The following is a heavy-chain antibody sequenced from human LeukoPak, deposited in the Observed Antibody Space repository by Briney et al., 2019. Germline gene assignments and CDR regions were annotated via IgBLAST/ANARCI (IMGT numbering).Heavy chain of an antibody. D-gene: IGHD3-22*01. CDR2: ISSSSSYI. V-gene: IGHV3-21*01. Sequence: GGSLRLSCAASGFTFSSYSMNWVRQAPGKGLEWVSSISSSSSYIYYADSVKGRFTISRDNSKNTLYLQMNSLRAEDTAVYYCAKDFSVYYYDSRVLDYWGQGTLVTVSS. CDR1: GFTFSSYS. J-gene: IGHJ4*02. CDR3: AKDFSVYYYDSRVLDY.